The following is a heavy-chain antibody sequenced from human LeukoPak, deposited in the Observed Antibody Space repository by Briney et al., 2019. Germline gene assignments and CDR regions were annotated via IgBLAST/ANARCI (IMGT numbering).Heavy chain of an antibody. J-gene: IGHJ4*02. V-gene: IGHV3-11*04. D-gene: IGHD6-19*01. CDR3: ATSGWYGYYYFDY. Sequence: GGSLRLSCAASGFTFSDYYMSWIRQAPGKGLEWVSYISSSGSTIYYADSVKGRFTISRDNAKNSLYLQMNSLRAEDTAVYYCATSGWYGYYYFDYSRQGTLVTVSS. CDR1: GFTFSDYY. CDR2: ISSSGSTI.